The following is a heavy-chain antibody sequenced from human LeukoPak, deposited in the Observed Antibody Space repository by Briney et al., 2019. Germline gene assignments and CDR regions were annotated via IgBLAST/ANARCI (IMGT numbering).Heavy chain of an antibody. J-gene: IGHJ4*02. D-gene: IGHD6-13*01. Sequence: SETLSLTCTVSGGSISSYYWSWIRQPPGKGLEWIGYIYSSGSTNYSPSLKSRVTISVDTSKNQFSLKLSSVTAADTAVYYCARGDSSSWSFKIWGQGTLVTVSS. CDR2: IYSSGST. V-gene: IGHV4-59*12. CDR3: ARGDSSSWSFKI. CDR1: GGSISSYY.